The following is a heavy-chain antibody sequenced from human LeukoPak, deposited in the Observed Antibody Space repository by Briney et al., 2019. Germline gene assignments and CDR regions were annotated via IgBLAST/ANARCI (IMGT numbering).Heavy chain of an antibody. CDR3: ARGGGDGYTCDY. CDR2: INTNTGDP. J-gene: IGHJ4*02. Sequence: VASVKVSCKASGYTFTSYGISWVRQAPGQGPEWMGWINTNTGDPTYAPGLSGRFVFSLDTSVSTAYLQINSLKTEDTAVYYCARGGGDGYTCDYWGQGTLVTVSS. CDR1: GYTFTSYG. D-gene: IGHD5-24*01. V-gene: IGHV7-4-1*02.